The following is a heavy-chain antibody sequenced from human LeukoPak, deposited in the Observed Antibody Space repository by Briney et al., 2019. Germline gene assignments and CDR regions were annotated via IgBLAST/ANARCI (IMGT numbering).Heavy chain of an antibody. CDR1: GFTFNTYN. CDR3: ARKYCSGGSCYDGDAFDI. D-gene: IGHD2-15*01. CDR2: ISSSSTYI. Sequence: KPGGSLRLSCAASGFTFNTYNMNWVRQAPGKGLEWVSSISSSSTYIYYADSVQGRLTTSRDNAKNSLYLQMNSLRVEDTAVYYCARKYCSGGSCYDGDAFDIWGQGTMVTVSS. J-gene: IGHJ3*02. V-gene: IGHV3-21*01.